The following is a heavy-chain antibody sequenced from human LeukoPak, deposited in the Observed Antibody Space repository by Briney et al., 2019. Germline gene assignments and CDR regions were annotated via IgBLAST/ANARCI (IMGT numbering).Heavy chain of an antibody. J-gene: IGHJ1*01. CDR2: MNPNSGNT. D-gene: IGHD3-16*02. V-gene: IGHV1-8*01. CDR1: GYTFTSYD. Sequence: GASVKVSCKASGYTFTSYDIDWVRQATGQGLEWMGWMNPNSGNTGYAQKFQGRVTMTRNTSISTAYMELSSLRSEDTAVYYCARVHVWGSYRHFQHWGQGTLVTVSS. CDR3: ARVHVWGSYRHFQH.